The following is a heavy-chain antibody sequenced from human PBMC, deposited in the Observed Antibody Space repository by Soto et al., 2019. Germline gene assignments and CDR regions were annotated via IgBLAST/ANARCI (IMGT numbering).Heavy chain of an antibody. J-gene: IGHJ6*02. D-gene: IGHD3-16*01. Sequence: QVQLVESGGGVVQPGTSLRLSCAASRLTFSIYDMHWVRQAPGKGLEWVAVIWSDGRRGCYADSVKGRFTVSRDNSKNTLYLQMNSLRSDDTAVYYCAGEPKGGTYDMDVWGQGTTVTVSS. CDR3: AGEPKGGTYDMDV. V-gene: IGHV3-33*01. CDR2: IWSDGRRG. CDR1: RLTFSIYD.